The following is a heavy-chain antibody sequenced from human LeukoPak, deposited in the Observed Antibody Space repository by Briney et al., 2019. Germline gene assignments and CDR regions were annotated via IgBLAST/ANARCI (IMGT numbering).Heavy chain of an antibody. Sequence: PGGSLRLSCAASGFTFSSYGMHWVRQAPGKGLEWVSGMSGRGGSTYYADSVKGRFTISRDNSKNTLFLQMNSLRAEDTAVYYCAKDGISNNNLWDWFGPWGQGTLVTVSS. CDR2: MSGRGGST. D-gene: IGHD1/OR15-1a*01. CDR1: GFTFSSYG. V-gene: IGHV3-23*01. CDR3: AKDGISNNNLWDWFGP. J-gene: IGHJ5*02.